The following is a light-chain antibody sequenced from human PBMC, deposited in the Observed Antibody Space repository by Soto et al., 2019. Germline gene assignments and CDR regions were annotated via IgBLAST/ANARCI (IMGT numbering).Light chain of an antibody. CDR3: QSYDSSLSAFYV. CDR1: XXXXRAGYD. Sequence: QSVLTQPPSVSGAPGQRVTISCTGXXXXXRAGYDVHWYQQLPGTAPKLLIYGNSNRPSGVPDRFSGSKSGTSASLAITGLQAEDEADYYCQSYDSSLSAFYVFGTGTKVTVL. CDR2: GNS. V-gene: IGLV1-40*01. J-gene: IGLJ1*01.